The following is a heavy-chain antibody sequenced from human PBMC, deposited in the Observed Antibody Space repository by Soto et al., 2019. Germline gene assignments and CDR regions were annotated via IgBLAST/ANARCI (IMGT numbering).Heavy chain of an antibody. V-gene: IGHV4-59*12. Sequence: SETLSLTCNVSGGSIYTYYWNWIRQSPGKGLEWIGYISDGGSTNYNPSLKSRVTISVDRSKNQFSLKLTSVTAADTAVYYCARGRGHTYGPDAYWGQVTLVIVSS. CDR3: ARGRGHTYGPDAY. CDR2: ISDGGST. D-gene: IGHD5-18*01. CDR1: GGSIYTYY. J-gene: IGHJ4*02.